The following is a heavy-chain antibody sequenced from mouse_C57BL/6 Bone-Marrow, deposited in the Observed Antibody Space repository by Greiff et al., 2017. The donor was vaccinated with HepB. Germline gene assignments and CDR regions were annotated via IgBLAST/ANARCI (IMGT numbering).Heavy chain of an antibody. V-gene: IGHV1-69*01. Sequence: VQLQQPGAELVMPGASVKLSCKASGYTFTSYWMHWVKQRPGQGLEWIGEIDPSDSYTNYNQKFKGKSTLTVDKSSSTAYMQLSSLTSEDSAVYYCARKVLSSYGSSYWYFDVWGTGTTVTVSS. D-gene: IGHD1-1*01. CDR2: IDPSDSYT. J-gene: IGHJ1*03. CDR1: GYTFTSYW. CDR3: ARKVLSSYGSSYWYFDV.